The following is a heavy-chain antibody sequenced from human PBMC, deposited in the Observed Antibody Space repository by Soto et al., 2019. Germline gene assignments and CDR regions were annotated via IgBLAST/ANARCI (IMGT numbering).Heavy chain of an antibody. CDR3: ARGYNVLDY. D-gene: IGHD5-18*01. Sequence: PSETLSLTCTVSGGSISSYYWSWIRQPPGKGLEWIGYIYYSASTNYNPSLKSRVTISVDTSKNQFSLKLSSVTAADTDVYYCARGYNVLDYRGQGTLVAVSS. CDR2: IYYSAST. CDR1: GGSISSYY. J-gene: IGHJ4*02. V-gene: IGHV4-59*08.